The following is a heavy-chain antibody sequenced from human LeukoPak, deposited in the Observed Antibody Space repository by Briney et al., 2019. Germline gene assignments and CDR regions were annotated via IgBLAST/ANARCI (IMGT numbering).Heavy chain of an antibody. J-gene: IGHJ6*02. D-gene: IGHD6-25*01. CDR3: ARHRAEYYYGMDV. Sequence: GGSLRLSCAASGFTFSSYSMNWVRQAPGKGLEWVSSISSSSSYIYYADSVKGRFTISRDNSKNTLYLQMNSLRAEDTAVYYCARHRAEYYYGMDVWGQGTTVTVSS. CDR2: ISSSSSYI. V-gene: IGHV3-21*04. CDR1: GFTFSSYS.